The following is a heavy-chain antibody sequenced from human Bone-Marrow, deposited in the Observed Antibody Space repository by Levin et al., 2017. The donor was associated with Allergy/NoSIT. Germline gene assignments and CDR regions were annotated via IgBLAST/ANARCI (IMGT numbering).Heavy chain of an antibody. CDR3: ARGWFGELLSH. D-gene: IGHD3-10*01. Sequence: ETLSLTCAAPGFTVSSNYMSWVRQAPGKGPEWVSVIYSGGSTYYADSVKGRFTISRDNSKNTLYLQMNSLRAEDTAVYYCARGWFGELLSHWGQGTLVTVSS. CDR2: IYSGGST. V-gene: IGHV3-53*01. CDR1: GFTVSSNY. J-gene: IGHJ4*02.